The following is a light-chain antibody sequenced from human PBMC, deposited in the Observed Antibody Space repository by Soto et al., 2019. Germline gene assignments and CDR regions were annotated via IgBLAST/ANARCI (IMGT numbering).Light chain of an antibody. CDR3: QQYVASPYT. J-gene: IGKJ2*01. CDR2: DAS. Sequence: VLTQSPGTLSLSPGERATLSCWASQSINSRSLAWYQQKPGQAPRLXMYDASSRATGIPDRFSASGSGTDFTLTISSLEPEDFAVYYCQQYVASPYTFGQGTKVDIK. CDR1: QSINSRS. V-gene: IGKV3-20*01.